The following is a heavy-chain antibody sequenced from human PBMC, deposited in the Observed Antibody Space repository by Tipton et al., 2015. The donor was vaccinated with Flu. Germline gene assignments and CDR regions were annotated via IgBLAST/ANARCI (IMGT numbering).Heavy chain of an antibody. J-gene: IGHJ4*02. Sequence: SLRLSCTASGFTFDNSEMNWVRQAPGKGLEWISDIGLGTHYADSVKGRFTISRDSATLYLHMDSLRADDTAIYYCARDVTGYYKYFDLWGQGTRVTVAS. D-gene: IGHD3-9*01. V-gene: IGHV3-48*03. CDR3: ARDVTGYYKYFDL. CDR1: GFTFDNSE. CDR2: IGLGT.